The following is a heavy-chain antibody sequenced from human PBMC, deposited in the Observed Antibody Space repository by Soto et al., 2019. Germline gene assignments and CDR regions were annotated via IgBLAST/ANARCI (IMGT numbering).Heavy chain of an antibody. D-gene: IGHD2-2*01. Sequence: ASVKVSCKASGYTSTSYAMHWVRQAPGQRLEWMGWINAGNGNTKYSQKFQGRVTITRDTSASTAYMELSSLRSEDTAVYYCARGYCSSTSCYFPWGKGTLVTAPQ. CDR1: GYTSTSYA. V-gene: IGHV1-3*01. CDR3: ARGYCSSTSCYFP. CDR2: INAGNGNT. J-gene: IGHJ5*02.